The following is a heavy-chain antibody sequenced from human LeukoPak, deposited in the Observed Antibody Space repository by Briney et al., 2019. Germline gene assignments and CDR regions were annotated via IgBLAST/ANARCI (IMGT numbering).Heavy chain of an antibody. Sequence: GESLKISCKVSGYSFTSYCIGWVRQMPGKGLEWMGIIYPGDSGPTYSPSFQGQVTISVDKSINTAHLQWSSLQASDTAMYYCGMSGDRVPLQDDVFYVWGEGTMVTVST. CDR3: GMSGDRVPLQDDVFYV. J-gene: IGHJ3*01. CDR1: GYSFTSYC. V-gene: IGHV5-51*01. D-gene: IGHD1-26*01. CDR2: IYPGDSGP.